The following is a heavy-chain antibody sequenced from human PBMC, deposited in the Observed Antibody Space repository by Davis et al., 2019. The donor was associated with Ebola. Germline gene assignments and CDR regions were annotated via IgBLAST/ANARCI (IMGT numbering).Heavy chain of an antibody. D-gene: IGHD5-24*01. CDR2: IYPGDSDT. V-gene: IGHV5-51*01. J-gene: IGHJ4*02. CDR1: GNSFSSHW. Sequence: GASLKISCKDSGNSFSSHWIGWVRQLPGKGLEWMGIIYPGDSDTRYSPSFQGQVTISADKSISSAYLQWSSLKASDTAMYYCARHVGGWRQLAGVDYWGQGTQVTVSS. CDR3: ARHVGGWRQLAGVDY.